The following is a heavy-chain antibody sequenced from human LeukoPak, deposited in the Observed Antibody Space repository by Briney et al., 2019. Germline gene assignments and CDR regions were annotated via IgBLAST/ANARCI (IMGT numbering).Heavy chain of an antibody. J-gene: IGHJ4*02. CDR2: MNPDSGDT. CDR3: AREEMTVVPAAIQY. V-gene: IGHV1-8*01. CDR1: GYTFTSYD. Sequence: ASVKVSCKASGYTFTSYDINWVRQATGQGLEWMGWMNPDSGDTSYAQKLQGRVTMTTDTSTSTAYMELRSLRSDDTAVYYCAREEMTVVPAAIQYWGQGTLVTVSS. D-gene: IGHD2-2*01.